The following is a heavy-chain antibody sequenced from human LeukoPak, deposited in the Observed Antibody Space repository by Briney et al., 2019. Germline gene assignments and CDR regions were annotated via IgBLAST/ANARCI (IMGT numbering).Heavy chain of an antibody. Sequence: GGSLRLSCAASGFTFSDYYLSWIRQAPGQGLEWVSYLSSSGSTIYYADSVKGRFTISRDNAKNSLYLQMNSLRAEDTAVYYCARAGGFPSFGYDQPSDYWGQGTLVTVSS. CDR1: GFTFSDYY. D-gene: IGHD3-10*01. CDR2: LSSSGSTI. CDR3: ARAGGFPSFGYDQPSDY. V-gene: IGHV3-11*01. J-gene: IGHJ4*02.